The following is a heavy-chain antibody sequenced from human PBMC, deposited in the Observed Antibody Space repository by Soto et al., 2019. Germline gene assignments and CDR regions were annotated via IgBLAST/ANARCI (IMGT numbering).Heavy chain of an antibody. J-gene: IGHJ4*02. CDR1: GFTFSSYA. CDR3: AKSGAYSYGYPETDY. CDR2: ISGSGGST. Sequence: EVQLLESGGGLVQPGGSLRLSCAASGFTFSSYAMSWVRQAPGKGLEWVSAISGSGGSTYYADFVKGRFTISRDNSKKTLYLQMNSLRAEDTAVYYCAKSGAYSYGYPETDYWGQGTLVTVSS. D-gene: IGHD5-18*01. V-gene: IGHV3-23*01.